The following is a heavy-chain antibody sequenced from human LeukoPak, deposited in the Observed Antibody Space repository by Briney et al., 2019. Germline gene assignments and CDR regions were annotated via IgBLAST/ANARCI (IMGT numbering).Heavy chain of an antibody. J-gene: IGHJ5*02. CDR2: INHSGST. D-gene: IGHD2-2*01. Sequence: SETLSLTCAVYGGSLSGYYWCWSCHPPRKGLEWIGEINHSGSTNYNPSLKSRVTISVDTSKNQFSLKLSSVTAADTAVYYCAIHIVVVPAAKKKNWFDPWGQGTLVTVSS. CDR1: GGSLSGYY. V-gene: IGHV4-34*01. CDR3: AIHIVVVPAAKKKNWFDP.